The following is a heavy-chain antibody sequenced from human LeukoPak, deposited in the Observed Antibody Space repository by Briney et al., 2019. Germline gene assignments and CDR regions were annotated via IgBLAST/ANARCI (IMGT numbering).Heavy chain of an antibody. Sequence: GGSLRLSCAASGFTFSSYWMHWVRQAPGKGLVWVSRINSDGSSTNYADSVKGRFTISRDNAKNTLYLQMNSLRAEDTAMYYCARAVYYSNYLGYWGQGTLVTVPS. CDR2: INSDGSST. V-gene: IGHV3-74*01. CDR1: GFTFSSYW. J-gene: IGHJ4*01. CDR3: ARAVYYSNYLGY. D-gene: IGHD3-10*01.